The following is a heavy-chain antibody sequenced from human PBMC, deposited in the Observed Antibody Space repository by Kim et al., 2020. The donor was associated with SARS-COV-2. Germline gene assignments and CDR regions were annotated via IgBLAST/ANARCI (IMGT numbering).Heavy chain of an antibody. CDR2: INSDGSST. CDR3: ARAGEHSSSWYMGDYYYYGMDV. D-gene: IGHD6-13*01. V-gene: IGHV3-74*01. J-gene: IGHJ6*02. CDR1: GFTFSSYW. Sequence: GGSLRLSCAASGFTFSSYWMHWVRQAPGKGLVWVSRINSDGSSTSYADSVKGRFTISRDNAKNTLYLQMNSLRAEDTAVYYCARAGEHSSSWYMGDYYYYGMDVWGQGTTVTVSS.